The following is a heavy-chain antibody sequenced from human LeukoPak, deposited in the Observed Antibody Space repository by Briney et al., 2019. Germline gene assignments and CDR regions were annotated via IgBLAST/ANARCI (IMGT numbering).Heavy chain of an antibody. V-gene: IGHV3-11*01. D-gene: IGHD2/OR15-2a*01. CDR1: GFTFSDYY. J-gene: IGHJ4*02. CDR2: ISSSGSTI. CDR3: ANVRYKYGKDY. Sequence: GGSLRLSCAASGFTFSDYYMSWIRQAPGKGLEWVSYISSSGSTIYYADSVKGRFTISRDNSKNTLYLQMNSLRAEDTAVYYCANVRYKYGKDYWGQGTLVTVSS.